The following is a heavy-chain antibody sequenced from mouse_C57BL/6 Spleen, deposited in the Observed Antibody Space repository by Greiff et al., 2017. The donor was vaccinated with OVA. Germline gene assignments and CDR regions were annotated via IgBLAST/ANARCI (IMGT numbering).Heavy chain of an antibody. CDR1: GFSFNTYA. CDR3: VRHGNYAMDY. D-gene: IGHD1-1*02. J-gene: IGHJ4*01. CDR2: IRSKSNNYAT. V-gene: IGHV10-1*01. Sequence: DVQLVESGGGLVQPKGSLKLSCAASGFSFNTYAMNWVRQAPGKGLEWVARIRSKSNNYATYYADSVKDRFTISRDDSESMLYLQMNNLKTEDTAMYYCVRHGNYAMDYWGQGTSVTVSS.